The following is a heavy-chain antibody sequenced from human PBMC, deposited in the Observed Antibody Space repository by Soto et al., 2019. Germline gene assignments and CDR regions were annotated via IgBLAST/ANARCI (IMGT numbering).Heavy chain of an antibody. CDR2: IKQDGSEK. D-gene: IGHD3-10*01. V-gene: IGHV3-7*01. Sequence: EVQLVESGGGLVQPGGSLRLSCAASGFTFSRYWMSWFRQAPGKGLEWVANIKQDGSEKYYVDSVKGRFTISRDNAKNSLFLQMNSLRAEDTAVYYCARRDFYGSGSRHFQHWGQGTLVTVSS. J-gene: IGHJ1*01. CDR1: GFTFSRYW. CDR3: ARRDFYGSGSRHFQH.